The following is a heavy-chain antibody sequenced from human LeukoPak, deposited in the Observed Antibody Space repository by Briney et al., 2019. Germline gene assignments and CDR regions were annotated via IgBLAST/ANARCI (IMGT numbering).Heavy chain of an antibody. J-gene: IGHJ6*02. CDR1: GGSISSSSYY. CDR3: VRIYCTSTSCYGDSYYGMDV. Sequence: PSETLSLTCTVSGGSISSSSYYWGWIRQPPGKGLEWIGSMYYSGSTYYNPSLKTRVTMSVDTSENQFSLKLSSVTAADSTVYYCVRIYCTSTSCYGDSYYGMDVWGQGTTVTVSS. CDR2: MYYSGST. V-gene: IGHV4-39*01. D-gene: IGHD2-2*01.